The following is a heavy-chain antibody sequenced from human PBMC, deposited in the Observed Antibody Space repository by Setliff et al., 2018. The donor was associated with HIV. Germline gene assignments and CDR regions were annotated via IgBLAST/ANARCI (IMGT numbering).Heavy chain of an antibody. CDR1: GGFISTGGYS. Sequence: KASETLSLTCTVSGGFISTGGYSWSWIRQPPGKGLEWIGYIYHSGNTYYNPSLKSRVSISVDRSKNHFSLRLSSVTAADTAVYYCARVYSRSWFFFDHWGQGILVTVSS. V-gene: IGHV4-30-2*01. CDR3: ARVYSRSWFFFDH. D-gene: IGHD6-13*01. CDR2: IYHSGNT. J-gene: IGHJ4*02.